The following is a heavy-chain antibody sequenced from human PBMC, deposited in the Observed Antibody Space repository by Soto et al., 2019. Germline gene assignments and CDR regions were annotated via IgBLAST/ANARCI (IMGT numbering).Heavy chain of an antibody. CDR1: VFTCSDYY. D-gene: IGHD6-13*01. J-gene: IGHJ4*02. CDR2: ISGSGGST. Sequence: GGSLRLSCAASVFTCSDYYMSWVRQAPGKGLEWVSAISGSGGSTYYADSVKGRFTISRDNSKNTLYLQMNSLRAEDTAVYYCAKLGIIAAANDYWGQGTLVTVSS. CDR3: AKLGIIAAANDY. V-gene: IGHV3-23*01.